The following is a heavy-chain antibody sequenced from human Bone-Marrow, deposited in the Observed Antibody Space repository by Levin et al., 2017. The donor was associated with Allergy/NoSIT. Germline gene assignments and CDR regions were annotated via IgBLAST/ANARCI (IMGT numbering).Heavy chain of an antibody. V-gene: IGHV1-69*04. J-gene: IGHJ6*02. Sequence: ASVKVSCKASGGTFSSYAISWVRQAPGQGLEWMGRIIPILGIANYAQKFQGRVTITADKSTSTAYMELSSLRSEDTAVYYCARDRGVEDIVVVPAAIGQPHYYYDGMDVWGQGTTVTVSS. CDR2: IIPILGIA. CDR3: ARDRGVEDIVVVPAAIGQPHYYYDGMDV. D-gene: IGHD2-2*02. CDR1: GGTFSSYA.